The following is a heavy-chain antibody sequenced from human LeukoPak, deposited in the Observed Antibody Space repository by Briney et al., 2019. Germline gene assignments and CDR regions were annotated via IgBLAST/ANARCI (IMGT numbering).Heavy chain of an antibody. V-gene: IGHV1-18*01. CDR3: ARDTYFHDGTGYPSRRWLDY. CDR1: GYTFTSYG. CDR2: ISAYNGNT. D-gene: IGHD3-22*01. J-gene: IGHJ4*02. Sequence: ASVKVSCKASGYTFTSYGISWVRQAPGQGLEWMGWISAYNGNTNYAQKLQGRVTMTTDTSTSTAYMELRSLRSDDTGVYYCARDTYFHDGTGYPSRRWLDYWGQGTLVTVSS.